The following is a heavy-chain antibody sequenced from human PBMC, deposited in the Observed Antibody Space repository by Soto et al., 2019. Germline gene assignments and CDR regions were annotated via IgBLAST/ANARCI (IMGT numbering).Heavy chain of an antibody. CDR1: GFTFSSYA. Sequence: QVQLVESGGGVVQPGRSLRLSCAASGFTFSSYAMHWVRQAPGKGLEWVAVISYDGSNKYYADSVKGRFTISRDNSKNTLYLQMSSLSADDTAVYYCARYRIGRSYGSGSYYFVYWGEGTVVTVSS. CDR2: ISYDGSNK. J-gene: IGHJ4*02. CDR3: ARYRIGRSYGSGSYYFVY. D-gene: IGHD3-10*01. V-gene: IGHV3-30-3*01.